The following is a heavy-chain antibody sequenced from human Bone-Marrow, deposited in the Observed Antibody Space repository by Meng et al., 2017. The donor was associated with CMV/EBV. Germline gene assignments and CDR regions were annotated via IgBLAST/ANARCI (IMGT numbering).Heavy chain of an antibody. J-gene: IGHJ4*02. V-gene: IGHV3-21*01. CDR3: ARDSLGYYDILTGYYRYYFDY. D-gene: IGHD3-9*01. Sequence: GESLKISCAASGFTFSSYSINWVRQAPGKGLEWVSSISSSSNYIYYADSVKGRFTISRDNAKNSLYLQMNSLRAEDTAVYYCARDSLGYYDILTGYYRYYFDYWGQGTLVTVSS. CDR1: GFTFSSYS. CDR2: ISSSSNYI.